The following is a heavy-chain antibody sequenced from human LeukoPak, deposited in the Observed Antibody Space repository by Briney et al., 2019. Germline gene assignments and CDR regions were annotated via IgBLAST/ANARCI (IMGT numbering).Heavy chain of an antibody. D-gene: IGHD2/OR15-2a*01. CDR1: GYSISSGYY. CDR2: IYPTGST. J-gene: IGHJ3*02. Sequence: SETMSLTCTVSGYSISSGYYWGWIRQPPGKGLEWIGNIYPTGSTYYNPSPKSRVTISVDTSKNQFSLKLSSVTAADTAVYYCARGPYYADTPGAFDIWGQGTMVTVSS. V-gene: IGHV4-38-2*02. CDR3: ARGPYYADTPGAFDI.